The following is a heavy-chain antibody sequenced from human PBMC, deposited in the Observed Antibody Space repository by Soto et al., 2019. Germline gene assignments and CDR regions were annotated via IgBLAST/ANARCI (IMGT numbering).Heavy chain of an antibody. CDR2: VYYRGSI. D-gene: IGHD3-3*02. CDR3: ARVTFTPNWFDS. CDR1: GDSISSPDYY. J-gene: IGHJ5*01. Sequence: SETLSLTCTVSGDSISSPDYYWSWIRLAPGKGLELIGYVYYRGSIYYTPSFESRVSISVDTSKNQFSLRLTSVTVADSAMYFCARVTFTPNWFDSWGQGILVTVSS. V-gene: IGHV4-30-4*01.